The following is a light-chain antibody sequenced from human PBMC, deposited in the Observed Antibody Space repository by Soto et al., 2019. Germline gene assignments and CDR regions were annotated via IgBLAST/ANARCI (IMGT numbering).Light chain of an antibody. CDR3: QQYGSSRCT. V-gene: IGKV3-20*01. J-gene: IGKJ1*01. Sequence: EIVLTQSPCTLSLSPGERATLSCRASQSVSSIYLAWYQQKPGQAPRLLIYGASSRATGIPDRFSGSGSGTDFTLTISRLEPEDFAVYYCQQYGSSRCTFGQGTKVDIK. CDR2: GAS. CDR1: QSVSSIY.